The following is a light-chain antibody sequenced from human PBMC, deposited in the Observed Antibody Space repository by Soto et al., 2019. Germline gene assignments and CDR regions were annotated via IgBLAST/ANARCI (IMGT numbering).Light chain of an antibody. CDR3: CSYAGSSPHVV. Sequence: QSALTQPASVSGSPGQSITISCTGTSSDVGSYNLVSWYQQHPGKAPKLMIYEGSKRPSGVSNRFSGSKSGNTASLTISGLQAVDEADYYCCSYAGSSPHVVFGGGTKLTVL. CDR1: SSDVGSYNL. CDR2: EGS. J-gene: IGLJ2*01. V-gene: IGLV2-23*01.